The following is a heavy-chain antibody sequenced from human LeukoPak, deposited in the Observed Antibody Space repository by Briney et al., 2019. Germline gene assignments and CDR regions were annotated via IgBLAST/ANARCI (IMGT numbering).Heavy chain of an antibody. CDR3: ANYEEP. V-gene: IGHV3-23*01. D-gene: IGHD5-12*01. CDR2: ISGSGGST. Sequence: GGSLRLSCVASGFSFTYAWMSWVRQAPGKGLEWVSAISGSGGSTYYADSVKGRFTISRDNSKNTLYLQMNSLRAEDTAVYYCANYEEPWGQGTLVTVSS. J-gene: IGHJ4*02. CDR1: GFSFTYA.